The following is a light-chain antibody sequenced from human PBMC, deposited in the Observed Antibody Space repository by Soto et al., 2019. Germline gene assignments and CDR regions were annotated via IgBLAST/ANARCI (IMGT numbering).Light chain of an antibody. CDR2: GAS. CDR3: QQYGSSPYP. V-gene: IGKV3-20*01. Sequence: EILLTQSPGTLSLSPGERAPLSCRASQIVRNSYLAWYQQKPGQAPRLLIYGASGRATGIPDRFSGSGSGTDFTLTISRLELEDFAVHYCQQYGSSPYPLGQGTKLEI. J-gene: IGKJ2*01. CDR1: QIVRNSY.